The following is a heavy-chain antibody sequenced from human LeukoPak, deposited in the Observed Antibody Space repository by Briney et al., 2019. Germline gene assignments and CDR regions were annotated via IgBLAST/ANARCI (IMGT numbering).Heavy chain of an antibody. D-gene: IGHD3-16*01. J-gene: IGHJ4*02. Sequence: SQTLSLTCAISGDSVSSTSAAWNWLRQSPSRGLEWLGRAYYRSKWSIEYAPSVESRITINPGASKNQFSLQLVSVTPEDTAMYYCAGGFVGGGWHAYWGQGTLFTVSS. V-gene: IGHV6-1*01. CDR2: AYYRSKWSI. CDR1: GDSVSSTSAA. CDR3: AGGFVGGGWHAY.